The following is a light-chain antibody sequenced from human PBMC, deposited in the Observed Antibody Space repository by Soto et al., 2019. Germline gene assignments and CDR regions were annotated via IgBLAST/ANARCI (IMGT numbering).Light chain of an antibody. CDR3: MQALQTPWA. Sequence: DIVMTQSPLSLPVTPGEPASISCRSTQSLLHTNGNKYLHWYLQKPGQSPQLLIYVGSNGASGVPDRFSGSGTGKDFTLKISRVEAEDVGVYYCMQALQTPWAFGQGTKVEIK. CDR1: QSLLHTNGNKY. J-gene: IGKJ1*01. CDR2: VGS. V-gene: IGKV2-28*01.